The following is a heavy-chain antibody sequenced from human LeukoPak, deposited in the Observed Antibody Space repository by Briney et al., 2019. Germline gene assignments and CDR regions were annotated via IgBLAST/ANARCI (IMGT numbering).Heavy chain of an antibody. J-gene: IGHJ4*02. D-gene: IGHD4-23*01. CDR3: ARDFGRWYFDY. Sequence: GGSLRLSCAASGFTFSSYEMIWVRQAPGKGLEWVSYIRSSGSTIYYADSVKGRFTISRDNAKNSLYLQMNSLRAEDTAVYYCARDFGRWYFDYWGQGTLVTVSS. CDR1: GFTFSSYE. V-gene: IGHV3-48*03. CDR2: IRSSGSTI.